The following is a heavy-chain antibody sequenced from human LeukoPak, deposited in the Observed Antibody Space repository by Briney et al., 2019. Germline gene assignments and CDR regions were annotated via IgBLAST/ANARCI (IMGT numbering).Heavy chain of an antibody. V-gene: IGHV4-34*01. CDR1: GGSFSGYY. J-gene: IGHJ4*02. CDR2: INHSGST. CDR3: ARGRGYNSFDY. D-gene: IGHD2/OR15-2a*01. Sequence: SETLSLTCAIYGGSFSGYYWSWIRQPPGKGLEWIGEINHSGSTNYNPSLKSRVTISVDTSKNQFSLKLSSVTAADTAVYYCARGRGYNSFDYWGQGTLVTVSS.